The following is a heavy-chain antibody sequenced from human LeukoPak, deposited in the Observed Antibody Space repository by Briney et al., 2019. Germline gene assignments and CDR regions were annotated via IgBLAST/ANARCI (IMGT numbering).Heavy chain of an antibody. CDR2: ISGSGGTT. Sequence: GGSLRLSCAASGFTFSNYAMSWVRQAPGKGLEWVSTISGSGGTTYYADSVKGRFTISRDTSKNTLSLQMNSLRAEDTAVYYCARGAYGFSSGSGSSSYLDYWGQGTLVTVSS. D-gene: IGHD3-10*01. CDR1: GFTFSNYA. J-gene: IGHJ4*02. V-gene: IGHV3-23*01. CDR3: ARGAYGFSSGSGSSSYLDY.